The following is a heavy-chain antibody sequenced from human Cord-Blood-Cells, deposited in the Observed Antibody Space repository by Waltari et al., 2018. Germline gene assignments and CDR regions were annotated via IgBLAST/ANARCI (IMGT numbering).Heavy chain of an antibody. Sequence: QVQLVQSGAEVKKPGASVKVSCQASGSTFTSYSLHWVRQAPGQGLEWMGWINPNSGGTNYAQKFQGRVTMTRDTSISTAYMELSRLRSDDTAVYYCARILTGYYSFDPWGQGTLVTVSS. J-gene: IGHJ5*02. CDR3: ARILTGYYSFDP. CDR1: GSTFTSYS. CDR2: INPNSGGT. D-gene: IGHD3-9*01. V-gene: IGHV1-2*02.